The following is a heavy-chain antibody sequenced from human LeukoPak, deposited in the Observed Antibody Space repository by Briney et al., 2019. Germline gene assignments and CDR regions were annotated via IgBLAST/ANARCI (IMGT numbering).Heavy chain of an antibody. D-gene: IGHD2-15*01. CDR1: GFTVSSYW. V-gene: IGHV3-7*01. CDR3: ARRYFDY. Sequence: GGSLRLSCAASGFTVSSYWMSWVRQAPGKGLEWVANIKQDGSEKYYVDSVKGRFTISRDNAKNSLYLQMNSLRAEDTAVYYCARRYFDYWGQGTLVTVSS. J-gene: IGHJ4*02. CDR2: IKQDGSEK.